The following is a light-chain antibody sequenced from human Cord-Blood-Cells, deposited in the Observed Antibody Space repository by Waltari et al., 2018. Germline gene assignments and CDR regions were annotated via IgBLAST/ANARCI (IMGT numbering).Light chain of an antibody. Sequence: DIVMTQSPDSLAVSLGVRGTTNCKSSQSVLYSSNNKNYLAWYQQKPGQPPKLLIYWASTRESGVPDRFSGSGSGTDFTLTISSLQAEDVAVYYCQQYYSTPYTFGQGTKLEIK. CDR2: WAS. CDR1: QSVLYSSNNKNY. V-gene: IGKV4-1*01. J-gene: IGKJ2*01. CDR3: QQYYSTPYT.